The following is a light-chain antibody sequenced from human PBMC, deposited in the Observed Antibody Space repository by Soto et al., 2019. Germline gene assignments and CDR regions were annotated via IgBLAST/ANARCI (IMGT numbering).Light chain of an antibody. J-gene: IGKJ5*01. V-gene: IGKV3D-15*01. CDR1: QGVSSN. CDR2: GTS. CDR3: QQYNNWPPIT. Sequence: IVMTQSPDTLSVSPGGRATLSCRASQGVSSNLAWYQQKPGQAPRLLIYGTSNRATGIPDRFSGSGSGTDFTLTISSLQSEDFAVYYCQQYNNWPPITFGQGTRLEIK.